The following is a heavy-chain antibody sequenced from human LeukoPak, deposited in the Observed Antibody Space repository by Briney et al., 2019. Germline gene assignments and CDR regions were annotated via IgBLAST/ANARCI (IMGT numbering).Heavy chain of an antibody. CDR1: GFTSSNYA. CDR2: ISYDGSNK. J-gene: IGHJ4*02. CDR3: ARSVPLSPFDY. D-gene: IGHD3-16*02. Sequence: GRSLRLSCAASGFTSSNYAMHWVRQAPGKGLEWVAVISYDGSNKYYADSVKGRFTISRDNSTNTLFLQMASLRAEDTAAYYCARSVPLSPFDYWGQRTLVTVSS. V-gene: IGHV3-30-3*01.